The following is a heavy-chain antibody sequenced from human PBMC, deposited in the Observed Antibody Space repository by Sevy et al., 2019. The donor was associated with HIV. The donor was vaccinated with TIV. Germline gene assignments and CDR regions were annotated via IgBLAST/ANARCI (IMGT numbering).Heavy chain of an antibody. CDR2: IYPGDSDT. CDR1: GYSFTTYW. V-gene: IGHV5-51*01. D-gene: IGHD2-8*01. J-gene: IGHJ3*02. Sequence: GESLKISCKASGYSFTTYWIGWERQMPGKGLHWMGSIYPGDSDTIYSPSFQGQVSISADKSVTTAYLQWNSLQASDTAIYYCARLGNNEEGAFDIWGQGTMVTVSS. CDR3: ARLGNNEEGAFDI.